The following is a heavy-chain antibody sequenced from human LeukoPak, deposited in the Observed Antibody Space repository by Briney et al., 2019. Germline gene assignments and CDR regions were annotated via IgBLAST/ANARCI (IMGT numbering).Heavy chain of an antibody. CDR3: AREGWNYDSTNDAFDI. Sequence: PGGSLRLSCAASGFTVSSNYMSWVRQAPGKGLEWFSVIYSGGSTYYADSVKGRFTISRDNSKNTLYLQMNSLRAEDTAVYYCAREGWNYDSTNDAFDIWGQGTMVTVSS. V-gene: IGHV3-53*01. D-gene: IGHD3-22*01. J-gene: IGHJ3*02. CDR2: IYSGGST. CDR1: GFTVSSNY.